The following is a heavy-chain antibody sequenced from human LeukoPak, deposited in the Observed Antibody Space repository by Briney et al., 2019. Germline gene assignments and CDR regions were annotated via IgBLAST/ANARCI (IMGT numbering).Heavy chain of an antibody. CDR2: IYYSGGT. CDR3: ARVLTAYCSSTSCYVEAFDI. V-gene: IGHV4-59*01. Sequence: SETLSLTCTVPGGSISSYYWSWIRQPPGKGLEWIGYIYYSGGTNYNPSLKSRVTISVDTSKNQFSLKLSSVTAADTAVYYCARVLTAYCSSTSCYVEAFDIWGQGTMVTVSS. CDR1: GGSISSYY. J-gene: IGHJ3*02. D-gene: IGHD2-2*01.